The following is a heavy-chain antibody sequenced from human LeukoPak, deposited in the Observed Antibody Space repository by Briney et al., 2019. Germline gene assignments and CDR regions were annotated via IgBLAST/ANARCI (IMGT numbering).Heavy chain of an antibody. V-gene: IGHV3-7*01. CDR3: VRGCGRAQCPYFFDS. J-gene: IGHJ4*02. Sequence: GGSLRLSCAASGFTFSSYWMSWVRRAPGKGLEWVATIRQDGNEKHYVDSMKGRSTISSDNDKDSLYLQLNSLRAEDTAFYYCVRGCGRAQCPYFFDSWGQGTLVTVSS. D-gene: IGHD2-21*01. CDR1: GFTFSSYW. CDR2: IRQDGNEK.